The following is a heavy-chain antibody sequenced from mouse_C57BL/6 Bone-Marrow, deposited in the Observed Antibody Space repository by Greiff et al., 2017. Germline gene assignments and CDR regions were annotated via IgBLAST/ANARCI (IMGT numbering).Heavy chain of an antibody. V-gene: IGHV1-66*01. J-gene: IGHJ1*03. CDR2: IYPGSGNT. CDR1: GYSFTSYY. Sequence: QVQLQQSGPELVKPGASVKISCKASGYSFTSYYIHWVKQRPGQGLEWIGWIYPGSGNTKYNEKFKGKATLTADTSSSTAYMQLSSLTSEDSAVYYCARETVYWYFDFWGTGTTVTVSS. D-gene: IGHD4-1*01. CDR3: ARETVYWYFDF.